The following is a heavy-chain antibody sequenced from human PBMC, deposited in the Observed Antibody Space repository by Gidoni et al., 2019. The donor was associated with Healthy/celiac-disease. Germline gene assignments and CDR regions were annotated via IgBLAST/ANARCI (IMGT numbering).Heavy chain of an antibody. D-gene: IGHD3-9*01. CDR3: ARADYDILTGFDY. CDR2: IYTSGST. Sequence: QVQLQESGPGLVKPSQTLSLTCTVSGGSISSGSYYWSWLRQPAGKGLEWIGRIYTSGSTNYNPSLKSRVTISVDTSKNQFSLKLSSVTAADTAVYYCARADYDILTGFDYWGQGTLVTVSS. V-gene: IGHV4-61*02. CDR1: GGSISSGSYY. J-gene: IGHJ4*02.